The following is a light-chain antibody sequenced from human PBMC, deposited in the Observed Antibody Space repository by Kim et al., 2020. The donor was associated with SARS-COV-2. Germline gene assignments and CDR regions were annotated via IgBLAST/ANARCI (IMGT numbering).Light chain of an antibody. CDR3: SSYTSSSTSVV. V-gene: IGLV2-14*04. J-gene: IGLJ2*01. Sequence: HSITISCTGTSSDVGGYNYVSWYQQHPGKAPKLMIYDVSKRPSGVSNRFSGSKSGNTASLTISGLQAEDEADYYCSSYTSSSTSVVFGGGTQLTVL. CDR2: DVS. CDR1: SSDVGGYNY.